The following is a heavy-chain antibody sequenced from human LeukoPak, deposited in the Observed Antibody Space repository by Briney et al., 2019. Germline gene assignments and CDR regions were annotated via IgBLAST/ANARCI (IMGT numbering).Heavy chain of an antibody. J-gene: IGHJ5*02. Sequence: GGSLRLSCAASGFTFSSYSMNWVRQAPGKGLEWVSSISSNSSYIYYADSVKGRFTISRDNAKNSLYLQMNSLRAEDTAVYYCARDPSSGWYLKGWFDPWGQGTLVTVSS. V-gene: IGHV3-21*01. D-gene: IGHD6-19*01. CDR3: ARDPSSGWYLKGWFDP. CDR2: ISSNSSYI. CDR1: GFTFSSYS.